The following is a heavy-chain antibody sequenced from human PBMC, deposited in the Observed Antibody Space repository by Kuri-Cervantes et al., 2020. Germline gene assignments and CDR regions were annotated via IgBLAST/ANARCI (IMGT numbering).Heavy chain of an antibody. CDR2: ISYDGSNK. CDR3: AKGAHYYDSSDDAFDI. V-gene: IGHV3-30-3*01. J-gene: IGHJ3*02. CDR1: GFTFSSYA. D-gene: IGHD3-22*01. Sequence: LSLTCAASGFTFSSYAMHWVRQAPGKGLEWVAVISYDGSNKYYADSVKGRFTISRDNSKNTLYLQMNSLRAEDTAVYYCAKGAHYYDSSDDAFDIWGQGTMVTVSS.